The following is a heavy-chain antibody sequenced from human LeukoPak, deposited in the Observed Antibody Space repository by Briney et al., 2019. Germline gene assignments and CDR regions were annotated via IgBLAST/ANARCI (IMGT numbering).Heavy chain of an antibody. V-gene: IGHV3-30*18. D-gene: IGHD6-19*01. CDR1: GFTFSSYA. Sequence: GGSLRLSCAASGFTFSSYAMSWVRQAPGKGLEWVAVISYDGSNKYYADSVKGRFTISRDNSKNTLYLQMNSLRAEDTAVYYCAKAPNSSGWPLWGQGTLVTVSS. J-gene: IGHJ4*02. CDR3: AKAPNSSGWPL. CDR2: ISYDGSNK.